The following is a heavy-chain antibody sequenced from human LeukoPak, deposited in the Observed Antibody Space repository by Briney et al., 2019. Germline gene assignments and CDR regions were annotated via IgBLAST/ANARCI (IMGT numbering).Heavy chain of an antibody. Sequence: ASVKVSCKASGYTFTGYYMHWVRQAPGQGLEWMGWINPNSGGTNYAQKFQGRVTMTRDTSISTAYMELSRLRSDDTAVYYCARGVYDILTGYCFDYWGQGTLVTVSS. J-gene: IGHJ4*02. CDR1: GYTFTGYY. CDR3: ARGVYDILTGYCFDY. V-gene: IGHV1-2*02. D-gene: IGHD3-9*01. CDR2: INPNSGGT.